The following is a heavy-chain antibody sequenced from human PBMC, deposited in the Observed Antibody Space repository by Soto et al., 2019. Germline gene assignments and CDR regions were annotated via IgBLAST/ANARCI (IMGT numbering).Heavy chain of an antibody. Sequence: PGGSLRLYCAASGFSFSDYYMAWVRQAPGKGLEWVAYIDISGSTIYYADSVMGRFTISRDNAKNSLYLQMNSLRAEDTAVYYCAREGLYDSSGSSDYWGQGTLVTVSS. CDR2: IDISGSTI. CDR3: AREGLYDSSGSSDY. CDR1: GFSFSDYY. V-gene: IGHV3-11*01. J-gene: IGHJ4*02. D-gene: IGHD3-22*01.